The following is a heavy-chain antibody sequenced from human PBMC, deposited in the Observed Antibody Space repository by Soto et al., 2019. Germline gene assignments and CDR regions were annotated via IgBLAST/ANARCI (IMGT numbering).Heavy chain of an antibody. D-gene: IGHD3-10*01. CDR2: ISGSGGST. V-gene: IGHV3-23*01. Sequence: PGGSLRLSCAASGFTFSSYAMSWVRQAPGKGLEWVSAISGSGGSTYYADSVKGRFTISRDNSKNTLYLQVNSLRAEDTAVYYCAAHWGVIIIGYFDYWGQGTLVTVSS. CDR1: GFTFSSYA. CDR3: AAHWGVIIIGYFDY. J-gene: IGHJ4*02.